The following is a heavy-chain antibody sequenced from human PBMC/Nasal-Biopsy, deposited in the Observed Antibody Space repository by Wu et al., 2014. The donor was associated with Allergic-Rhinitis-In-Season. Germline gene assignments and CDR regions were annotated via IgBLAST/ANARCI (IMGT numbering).Heavy chain of an antibody. J-gene: IGHJ3*01. CDR1: GGSINNYY. V-gene: IGHV4-4*09. Sequence: LSLTCTVSGGSINNYYWSWIRQSPGKGLEWIGYIYHSGSTIYNPSLQSRVTISVDGAKNQFSLNLSSGTAADTAVYFCARARPYQDAFDVWGQGTMVTVSS. CDR3: ARARPYQDAFDV. D-gene: IGHD3-16*01. CDR2: IYHSGST.